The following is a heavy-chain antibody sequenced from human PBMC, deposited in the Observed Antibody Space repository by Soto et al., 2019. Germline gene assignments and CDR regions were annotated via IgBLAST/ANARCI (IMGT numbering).Heavy chain of an antibody. Sequence: PSETLSLTCTVSGFSVATGTYYWSWIRQPPGKRLEWIGEIYYRGTTLYTPYLQNRGTMTQDPSRNQFSLTLCTVAAADTAVYFCARIFYYANTAYYHYFGSSGQGAQGPVPP. V-gene: IGHV4-61*01. J-gene: IGHJ4*02. D-gene: IGHD3-22*01. CDR1: GFSVATGTYY. CDR3: ARIFYYANTAYYHYFGS. CDR2: IYYRGTT.